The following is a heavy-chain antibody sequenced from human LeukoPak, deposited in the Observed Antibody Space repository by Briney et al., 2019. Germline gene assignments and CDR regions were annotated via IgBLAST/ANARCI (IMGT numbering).Heavy chain of an antibody. CDR2: IYPGDSDT. CDR1: GYSFTSYW. J-gene: IGHJ4*02. V-gene: IGHV5-51*01. D-gene: IGHD3-22*01. CDR3: ARQYYYDSSGYEVPFDY. Sequence: GESLKISCKGSGYSFTSYWIGWVRQMPGKGLEWMGIIYPGDSDTRYSPSFQGQVTISADKSVSTAYLQWSSLKASDTAMYYCARQYYYDSSGYEVPFDYWGQGTLVTVSS.